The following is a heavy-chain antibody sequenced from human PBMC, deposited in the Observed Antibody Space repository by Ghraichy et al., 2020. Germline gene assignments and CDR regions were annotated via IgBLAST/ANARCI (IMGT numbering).Heavy chain of an antibody. J-gene: IGHJ4*02. CDR2: INPNSGDT. CDR1: GYTFTDYY. D-gene: IGHD1-14*01. CDR3: ARGRNLKAELGGLDY. V-gene: IGHV1-2*02. Sequence: ASVKVSCKTSGYTFTDYYMHWVRQAPGQGLEWMGWINPNSGDTNYAQKFQGRVTMTRDTSISTAYMELSGLTSDDTALYYCARGRNLKAELGGLDYWGQGTLVTVSS.